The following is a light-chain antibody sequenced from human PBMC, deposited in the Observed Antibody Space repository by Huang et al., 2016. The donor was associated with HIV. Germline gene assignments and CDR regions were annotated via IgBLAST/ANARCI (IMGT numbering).Light chain of an antibody. CDR3: MQGTHWPPWT. Sequence: VVMTQSPLSLPVTLGQPASISCRSSQSLVYSDGNTYLSWFQQRPGQSPRRLLYKVSNRDSGVPDRFSGSVSGTDFTLKISRVEAEDVGIYYCMQGTHWPPWTFGQGTKVEIK. CDR1: QSLVYSDGNTY. J-gene: IGKJ1*01. CDR2: KVS. V-gene: IGKV2-30*01.